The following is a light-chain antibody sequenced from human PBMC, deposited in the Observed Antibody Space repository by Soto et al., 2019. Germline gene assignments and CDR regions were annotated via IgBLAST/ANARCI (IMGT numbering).Light chain of an antibody. J-gene: IGLJ2*01. CDR2: GNN. CDR1: SSNIGSNT. Sequence: QSVLTQPPSASGTPGQRVTISCSGSSSNIGSNTVNWYQQVPGTAPKLLMYGNNQRPSGVPDRFSGSRSVTSASLAISGVQSDDEADYYCAAWDDSLNGVVFGGGTKLTVL. V-gene: IGLV1-44*01. CDR3: AAWDDSLNGVV.